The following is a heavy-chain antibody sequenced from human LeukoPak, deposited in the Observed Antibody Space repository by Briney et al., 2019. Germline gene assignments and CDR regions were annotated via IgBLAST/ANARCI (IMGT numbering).Heavy chain of an antibody. V-gene: IGHV3-48*04. CDR2: ISGSSSGSTSII. CDR1: GIIFSTYA. J-gene: IGHJ4*02. Sequence: GGSLRLSCELSGIIFSTYAMNWVRQAPGKGLEWISYISGSSSGSTSIIHYADSVKGRFTISRDNAKNSLHLQMVSLSAEGTAVYYCGRDFWSGYYTEDWGQGALVIVSS. D-gene: IGHD3-3*01. CDR3: GRDFWSGYYTED.